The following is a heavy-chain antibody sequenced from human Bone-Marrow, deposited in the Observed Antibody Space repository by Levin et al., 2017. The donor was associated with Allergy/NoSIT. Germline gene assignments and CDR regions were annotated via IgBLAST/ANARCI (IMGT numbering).Heavy chain of an antibody. D-gene: IGHD1-26*01. CDR2: ISDTGGRT. J-gene: IGHJ3*02. CDR3: ARGAKGVFDI. Sequence: SCAASGFAFSTSAMIWFRQAPGKGLEWVSEISDTGGRTYYADSVKGRFTIPRDNSKKTLFLQMNSLRAEDTALYYCARGAKGVFDICGQGTMLTISS. V-gene: IGHV3-23*01. CDR1: GFAFSTSA.